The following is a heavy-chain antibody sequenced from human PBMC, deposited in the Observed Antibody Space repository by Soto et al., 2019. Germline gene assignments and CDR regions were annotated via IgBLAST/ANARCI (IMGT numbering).Heavy chain of an antibody. J-gene: IGHJ4*02. Sequence: GGSLRLSCTASGFSLSDHYVDWVRQAPGKGLEWVGRSRNRANSYTTYYADSVKGRFTISRDNSKNTLYLKMNSLRAEDTAVYYCARASNSIAAAGTGFDYWGQGTLVTVSS. CDR3: ARASNSIAAAGTGFDY. CDR2: SRNRANSYTT. CDR1: GFSLSDHY. V-gene: IGHV3-72*01. D-gene: IGHD6-13*01.